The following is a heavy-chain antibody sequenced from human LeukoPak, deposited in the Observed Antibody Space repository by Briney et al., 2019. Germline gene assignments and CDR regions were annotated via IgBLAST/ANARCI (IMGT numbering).Heavy chain of an antibody. Sequence: GGSLRLSCAASGFTFSSYWMSWVRQAPGKGLEWVSGISGSGSGTYYADSVKGRITISRDNSKNTLHLEMNSVTTEDTAVYYCAKAGAIKFDFWGQGILVTVSS. CDR1: GFTFSSYW. CDR3: AKAGAIKFDF. V-gene: IGHV3-23*01. J-gene: IGHJ4*02. CDR2: ISGSGSGT. D-gene: IGHD1-26*01.